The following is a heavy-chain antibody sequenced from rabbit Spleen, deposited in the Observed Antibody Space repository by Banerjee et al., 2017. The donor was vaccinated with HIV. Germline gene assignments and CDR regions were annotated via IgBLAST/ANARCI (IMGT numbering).Heavy chain of an antibody. J-gene: IGHJ6*01. CDR2: IYTRDGST. CDR1: GIDFSNYYY. V-gene: IGHV1S40*01. CDR3: ARDTGSSFSSYGMDL. Sequence: QSLEESGGGLVKPGGTLTLTCKASGIDFSNYYYMYWVRQAPGKGLELIAWIYTRDGSTYYASWVNGRFTISKTSSTTVTLQMTSLTAADTATYFCARDTGSSFSSYGMDLWGQGTLVTVS. D-gene: IGHD8-1*01.